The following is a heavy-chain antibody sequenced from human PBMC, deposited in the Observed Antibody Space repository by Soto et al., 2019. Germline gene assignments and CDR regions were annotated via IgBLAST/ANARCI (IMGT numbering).Heavy chain of an antibody. Sequence: SETLSLTCTVSGVSVRRDGYYWTWIRQPPGKGLEWIGYIHYSGSTNYNPSLKSRVTISVDTSKNQFSLKLSSVSAADTAVYHGACWYTRSKSNAKYCAQPTLV. J-gene: IGHJ4*02. V-gene: IGHV4-61*08. D-gene: IGHD6-13*01. CDR1: GVSVRRDGYY. CDR2: IHYSGST. CDR3: ACWYTRSKSNAKY.